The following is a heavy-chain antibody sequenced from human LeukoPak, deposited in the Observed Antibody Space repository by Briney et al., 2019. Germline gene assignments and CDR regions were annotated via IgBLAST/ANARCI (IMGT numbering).Heavy chain of an antibody. V-gene: IGHV5-51*01. D-gene: IGHD3-22*01. CDR3: ARHLPYDSSGYYSASGDY. CDR2: IYPGDSDT. CDR1: GYSFTSYW. Sequence: GESLKISCKGSGYSFTSYWIGWVRQMPGKGLEWMGLIYPGDSDTRYSPSFQGQVTISADKSISTAYLQWSSLKASDTAMYYCARHLPYDSSGYYSASGDYWGQGTLVTVSS. J-gene: IGHJ4*02.